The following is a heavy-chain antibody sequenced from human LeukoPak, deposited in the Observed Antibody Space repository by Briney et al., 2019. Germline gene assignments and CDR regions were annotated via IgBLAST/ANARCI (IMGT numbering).Heavy chain of an antibody. CDR2: IYYSGST. D-gene: IGHD1-26*01. CDR1: GGSISSSSYY. CDR3: ASRSGSYYGY. V-gene: IGHV4-39*07. J-gene: IGHJ4*02. Sequence: PSETLSLTCTVSGGSISSSSYYWGWIRQPPGKGLEWIGSIYYSGSTYYNPSLKSRVTISIDKSKNQLSLKLSSVTAADTAVYYCASRSGSYYGYWGQGTLVTVSS.